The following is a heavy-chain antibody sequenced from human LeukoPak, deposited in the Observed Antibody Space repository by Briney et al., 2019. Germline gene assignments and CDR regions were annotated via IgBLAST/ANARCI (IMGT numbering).Heavy chain of an antibody. CDR2: INHSGST. Sequence: SETLSLTCAVSGYYINSGYYWGWIRQPPGKGQEWIGSINHSGSTYYNPSLKSRVTISVDTSKNQFSLKLNSVTAADTAVYYCARHNTMVRGVIPFDYWGQGTLVTVSS. CDR3: ARHNTMVRGVIPFDY. V-gene: IGHV4-38-2*01. D-gene: IGHD3-10*01. CDR1: GYYINSGYY. J-gene: IGHJ4*02.